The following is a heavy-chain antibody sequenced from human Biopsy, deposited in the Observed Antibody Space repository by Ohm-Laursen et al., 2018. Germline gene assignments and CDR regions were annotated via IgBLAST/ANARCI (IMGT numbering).Heavy chain of an antibody. CDR3: ARQGDSGRSFDY. Sequence: SDTLSLTCSVSGGSISRSSYNWGWIRLPPGNGLEWIGSMYFSGNTYYNPSLKSRVNITVDTPKNKFSLNLSSLTAADTAVYYCARQGDSGRSFDYWGQGTLVTVSS. CDR1: GGSISRSSYN. CDR2: MYFSGNT. V-gene: IGHV4-39*01. D-gene: IGHD3-10*01. J-gene: IGHJ4*02.